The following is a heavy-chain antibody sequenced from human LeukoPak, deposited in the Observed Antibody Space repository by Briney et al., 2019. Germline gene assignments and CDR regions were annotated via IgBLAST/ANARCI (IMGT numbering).Heavy chain of an antibody. D-gene: IGHD3-3*01. J-gene: IGHJ4*02. CDR2: ISGSASDV. V-gene: IGHV3-11*04. CDR1: GFTFSDSY. CDR3: ARLREIPVFGVVTKSTSYFDY. Sequence: GGSLRLSCAASGFTFSDSYMTWIRQAPGKGLELLSYISGSASDVNYIDSVRGRFTISRDNAKNSLYLQMNSLRAEDTAVYYCARLREIPVFGVVTKSTSYFDYWGRGTLVTVSS.